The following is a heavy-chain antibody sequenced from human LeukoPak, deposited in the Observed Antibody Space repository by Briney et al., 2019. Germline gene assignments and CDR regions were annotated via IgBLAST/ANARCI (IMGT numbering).Heavy chain of an antibody. J-gene: IGHJ2*01. D-gene: IGHD1-26*01. CDR3: ARDTRGVWYFDL. CDR2: IIPIFGTA. Sequence: ASVKVSCKASGYAFTSYDMHWVRQAPGQGLEWMGGIIPIFGTANYAQKFQGRVTITADESTSTAYMELSSLRSEDTAVYYCARDTRGVWYFDLWGRGTLVTVSS. CDR1: GYAFTSYD. V-gene: IGHV1-69*13.